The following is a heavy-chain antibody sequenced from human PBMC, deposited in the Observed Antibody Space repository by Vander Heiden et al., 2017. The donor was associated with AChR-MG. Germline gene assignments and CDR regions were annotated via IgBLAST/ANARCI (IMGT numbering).Heavy chain of an antibody. D-gene: IGHD1-1*01. V-gene: IGHV3-23*01. CDR2: IVSTGGST. J-gene: IGHJ3*02. CDR3: ARGLRYLDPFEI. Sequence: EVQLLESGGGWVQPGGSLRLSCAPSGLTFSNYAMSWVRQAPGKGLEWVSTIVSTGGSTYYADSVKGRFTISRDNSKDTLYLKLNSLRVEDTAAYYCARGLRYLDPFEIWGQGTMVTVSS. CDR1: GLTFSNYA.